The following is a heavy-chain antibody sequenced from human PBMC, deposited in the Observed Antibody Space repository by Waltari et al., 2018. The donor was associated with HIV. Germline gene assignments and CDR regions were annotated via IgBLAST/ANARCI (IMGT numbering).Heavy chain of an antibody. V-gene: IGHV4-59*01. Sequence: QVQLQESGPGLVKPSETLSLTCTVSGGSISSYYWSWIRQPPGKGLEWIGYIYYSGRTNYNPSLKSRVTISVDTSKNQFSLKLSSVTAADTAVYYCARGERGYCSSTSCKSGMDVWGQGTTVTVSS. J-gene: IGHJ6*02. CDR3: ARGERGYCSSTSCKSGMDV. D-gene: IGHD2-2*01. CDR2: IYYSGRT. CDR1: GGSISSYY.